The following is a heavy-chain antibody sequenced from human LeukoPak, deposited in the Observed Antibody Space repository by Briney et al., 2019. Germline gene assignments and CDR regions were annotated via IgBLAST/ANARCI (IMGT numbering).Heavy chain of an antibody. CDR2: IIPIFGTA. V-gene: IGHV1-69*13. D-gene: IGHD6-6*01. J-gene: IGHJ3*02. CDR1: GGTFSSYA. Sequence: SVKVSCKASGGTFSSYAITWVRQAPGQGLEWMGGIIPIFGTASYAQIFQGRVTITADESTRTAYMELSSLRSEDTAVYYCARVGSEDVFDIWVQGTMVTVSS. CDR3: ARVGSEDVFDI.